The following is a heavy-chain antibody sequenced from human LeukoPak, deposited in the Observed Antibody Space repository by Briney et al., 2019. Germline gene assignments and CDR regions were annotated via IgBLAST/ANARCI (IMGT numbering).Heavy chain of an antibody. J-gene: IGHJ4*02. CDR2: ISGSGGST. CDR1: GFTFSSYA. Sequence: PGGSLRLSCAASGFTFSSYAMSRVRQAPGKGLEWVSAISGSGGSTYYADSVKGRFTISRDNSKNTLYLQMNSLRAEDTAVYYCAKGGGYYSSESPQIYYFDYWGQGTLVAVSS. D-gene: IGHD3-10*01. V-gene: IGHV3-23*01. CDR3: AKGGGYYSSESPQIYYFDY.